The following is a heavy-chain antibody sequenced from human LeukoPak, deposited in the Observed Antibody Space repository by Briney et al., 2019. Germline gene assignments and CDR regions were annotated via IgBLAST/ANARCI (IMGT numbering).Heavy chain of an antibody. D-gene: IGHD1-26*01. CDR2: ISYDGSNK. CDR3: ARAEGAYLIDY. Sequence: GGSLRLSCAASGFTFSSYGMHWVRQAPGKGLEWVAVISYDGSNKYYADSVKGRFTISRDNSKNTLYLQMNSLRAEDTAVYYCARAEGAYLIDYWGQGTLVTVSS. V-gene: IGHV3-30*19. J-gene: IGHJ4*02. CDR1: GFTFSSYG.